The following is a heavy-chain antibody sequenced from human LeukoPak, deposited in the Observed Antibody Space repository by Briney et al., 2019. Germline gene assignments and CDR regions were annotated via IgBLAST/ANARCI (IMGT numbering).Heavy chain of an antibody. CDR2: IIPIFGTA. D-gene: IGHD2-2*01. CDR1: GGTFSSYA. V-gene: IGHV1-69*13. Sequence: SVKVSCKASGGTFSSYAISWVRQAPGQGLEWMGGIIPIFGTANYAQKFQGRVTITADESTSTAYMELSSLRSEDTAVYYCARVGVPAPPGWFDPWGQGTLVTVSS. CDR3: ARVGVPAPPGWFDP. J-gene: IGHJ5*02.